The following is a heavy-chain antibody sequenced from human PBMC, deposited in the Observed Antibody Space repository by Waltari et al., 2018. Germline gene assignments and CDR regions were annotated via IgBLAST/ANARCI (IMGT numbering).Heavy chain of an antibody. Sequence: EVQLVQSGAEVKKPGESLKISCKGSGYSFTSYWIGWVRQMPGKGLAWMGIIYPGDSDTRYSPSFQGQVTISADKSISTAYLQWSSLKASDTAMYYCARFTYYYDSSGYYWLDYWGQGTLVTVSS. V-gene: IGHV5-51*03. J-gene: IGHJ4*02. CDR2: IYPGDSDT. CDR1: GYSFTSYW. D-gene: IGHD3-22*01. CDR3: ARFTYYYDSSGYYWLDY.